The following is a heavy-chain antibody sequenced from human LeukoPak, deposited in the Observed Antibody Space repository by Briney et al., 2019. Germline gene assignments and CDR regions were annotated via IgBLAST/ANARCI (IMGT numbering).Heavy chain of an antibody. J-gene: IGHJ4*02. CDR2: INPNSGGT. CDR1: GYTFTSYD. D-gene: IGHD1-26*01. CDR3: ARKTRVGAIHY. Sequence: GASVKVSCKASGYTFTSYDINWVRQATGQGLEWMGWINPNSGGTNYAQKFQGRVTMTRDTSISTAYMELSRLRSDDTAVYYCARKTRVGAIHYWGQGTLVTVSS. V-gene: IGHV1-2*02.